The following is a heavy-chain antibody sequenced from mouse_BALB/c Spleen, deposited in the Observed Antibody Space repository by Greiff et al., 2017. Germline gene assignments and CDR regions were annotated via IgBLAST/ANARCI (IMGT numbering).Heavy chain of an antibody. J-gene: IGHJ2*01. CDR1: GYTFTSYW. V-gene: IGHV1-69*02. CDR2: IYPSDSYT. CDR3: TRSGYLYGSSSFDY. Sequence: QVQLQQPGAELVRPGASVKLSCKASGYTFTSYWINWVKQRPGQGLEWIGNIYPSDSYTNYNQKFKDKATLTVDKSSSTAYMQLSSPTSEDSAVYYCTRSGYLYGSSSFDYWGQGTTLTVSS. D-gene: IGHD1-1*01.